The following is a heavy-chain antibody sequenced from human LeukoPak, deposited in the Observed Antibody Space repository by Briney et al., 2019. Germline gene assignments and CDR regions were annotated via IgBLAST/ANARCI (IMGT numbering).Heavy chain of an antibody. CDR2: ISDDGRRK. J-gene: IGHJ4*02. D-gene: IGHD4-17*01. V-gene: IGHV3-30*18. CDR3: AKRPSDYGDYVSYFDY. CDR1: GFSFISYG. Sequence: GGSLRLSCAASGFSFISYGMHWVRQAPGKGLEWVGVISDDGRRKDYADSVKGRFTISRDNSKDTLYLQMNSLRAEDTAVYYCAKRPSDYGDYVSYFDYWGQGTQVTVSS.